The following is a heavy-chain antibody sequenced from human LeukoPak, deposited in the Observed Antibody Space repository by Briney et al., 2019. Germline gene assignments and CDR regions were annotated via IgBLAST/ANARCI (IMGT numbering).Heavy chain of an antibody. V-gene: IGHV1-8*02. CDR1: GGTFSSYA. CDR2: MNPNSGNA. J-gene: IGHJ3*02. CDR3: ARMRYYDFWSGYYGATGDAFDI. Sequence: GASVKVSCKASGGTFSSYAISWVRQATGQGLEWMGWMNPNSGNAGYAQKFQGRVTMTRNTSISTAYMELSSLRSEDTAVYYCARMRYYDFWSGYYGATGDAFDIWGQGTMVTVSS. D-gene: IGHD3-3*01.